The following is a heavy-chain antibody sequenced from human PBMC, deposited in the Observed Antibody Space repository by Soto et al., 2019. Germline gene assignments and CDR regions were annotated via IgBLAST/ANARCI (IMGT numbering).Heavy chain of an antibody. CDR2: FDPEDGET. J-gene: IGHJ4*02. V-gene: IGHV1-24*01. CDR3: ATGRAYGDYVGY. Sequence: ASVKVSCKVSGYTLTELSMHWVRQAPGKGLEWMGGFDPEDGETIYAQKFQGKVTMTEDTSTDPAYMELSSLRSEDTAVYYCATGRAYGDYVGYWGQGTLVTVSS. CDR1: GYTLTELS. D-gene: IGHD4-17*01.